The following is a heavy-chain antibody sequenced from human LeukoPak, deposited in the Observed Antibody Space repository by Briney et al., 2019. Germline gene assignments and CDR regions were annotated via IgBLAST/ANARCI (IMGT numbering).Heavy chain of an antibody. CDR3: AREGRVVVVPAAHILGNYYYYYMDV. J-gene: IGHJ6*03. CDR2: IIPILGIA. D-gene: IGHD2-2*01. Sequence: GASVKVSCKASGGTFSSYAISWVRQAPGQGLEWMGRIIPILGIANYAQKFQGRVTITADKSTSTAYMELSSLRSEDTAVYYCAREGRVVVVPAAHILGNYYYYYMDVWGKGTTVTVSS. CDR1: GGTFSSYA. V-gene: IGHV1-69*04.